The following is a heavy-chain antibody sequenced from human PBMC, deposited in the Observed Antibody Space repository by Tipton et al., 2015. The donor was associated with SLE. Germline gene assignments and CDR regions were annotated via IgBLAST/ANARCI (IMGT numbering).Heavy chain of an antibody. CDR1: GFTFTAYY. J-gene: IGHJ4*02. CDR2: ISPSGTDI. V-gene: IGHV3-11*04. CDR3: VRNSGRAGGGH. D-gene: IGHD6-19*01. Sequence: GSLRLSCTASGFTFTAYYMTWVRQAPGKGPEWLSYISPSGTDIAYADSVKGRFTISRDNAENSLSLQMNSLRAEDTAMYFCVRNSGRAGGGHWGQGTLVTVSS.